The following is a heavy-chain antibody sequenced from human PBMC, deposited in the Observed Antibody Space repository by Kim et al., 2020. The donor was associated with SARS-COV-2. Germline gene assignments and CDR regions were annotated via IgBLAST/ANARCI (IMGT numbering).Heavy chain of an antibody. V-gene: IGHV4-59*01. Sequence: STNYNPSLKSRVTIAVDTSKNQFSLKLSSVTAADTAVYYCARAVWDAFDIWGQGTMVTVSS. CDR3: ARAVWDAFDI. CDR2: ST. D-gene: IGHD3-16*01. J-gene: IGHJ3*02.